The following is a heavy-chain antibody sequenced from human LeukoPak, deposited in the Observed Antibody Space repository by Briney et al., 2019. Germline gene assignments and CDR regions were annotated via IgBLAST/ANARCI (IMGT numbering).Heavy chain of an antibody. J-gene: IGHJ5*02. Sequence: PGGSLGLSCAASGFTFSSYEMNWVRQAPGKGLEWVSYIGSSDSTIYYADSVKGRFIISRDNSKNTLYLQMSSLRDEDTAVYYCSGGVSWGQGTLVTVSS. CDR2: IGSSDSTI. D-gene: IGHD3-10*01. CDR1: GFTFSSYE. CDR3: SGGVS. V-gene: IGHV3-48*03.